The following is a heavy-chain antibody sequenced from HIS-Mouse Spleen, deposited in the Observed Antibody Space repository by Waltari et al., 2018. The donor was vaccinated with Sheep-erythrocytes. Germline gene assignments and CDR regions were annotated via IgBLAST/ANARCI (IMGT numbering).Heavy chain of an antibody. CDR3: ARRTYYDFWSGYYTDAFDI. CDR1: GYSFTSYW. J-gene: IGHJ3*02. CDR2: IYPGDSDT. Sequence: EVQLVQSGAEVKTPGESLKISCKGSGYSFTSYWNRCGSRMPGKGLEWMGIIYPGDSDTRYSPSFQGQVTISADKSISTAYLQWSSLKASDTAMYYCARRTYYDFWSGYYTDAFDIWGQGTMVTVSS. D-gene: IGHD3-3*01. V-gene: IGHV5-51*03.